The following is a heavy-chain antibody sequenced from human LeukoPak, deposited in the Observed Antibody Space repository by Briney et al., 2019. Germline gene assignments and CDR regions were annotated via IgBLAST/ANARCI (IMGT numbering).Heavy chain of an antibody. CDR1: GFTFSSYS. CDR2: ISSSSSTI. D-gene: IGHD4-17*01. J-gene: IGHJ4*02. CDR3: ARDRGGTTVTYFVDN. V-gene: IGHV3-48*01. Sequence: PGGSLRLSCEASGFTFSSYSMYWVRQAPGKGLEWISYISSSSSTIYSSDSVKGRFTTSRDNAKNSMYLQMNSLRVEDTAVYYCARDRGGTTVTYFVDNWGQGTLVTVSS.